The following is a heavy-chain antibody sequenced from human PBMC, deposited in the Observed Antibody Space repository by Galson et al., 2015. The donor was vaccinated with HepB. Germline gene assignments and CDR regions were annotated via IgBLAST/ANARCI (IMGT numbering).Heavy chain of an antibody. J-gene: IGHJ4*02. CDR2: IKSENEGATT. V-gene: IGHV3-15*07. Sequence: SLRLSCAASGYSVSNVWMNRVRRAPGKGLEWVGRIKSENEGATTDYAAPVKGRFTILRDDSKNTLYLQMNSLKTDDTGVYYCTSRALTVGPPFDSWGQGTLVTVSS. D-gene: IGHD1-26*01. CDR1: GYSVSNVW. CDR3: TSRALTVGPPFDS.